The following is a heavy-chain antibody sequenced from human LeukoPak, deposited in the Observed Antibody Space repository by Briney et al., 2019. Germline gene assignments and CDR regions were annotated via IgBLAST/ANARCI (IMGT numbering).Heavy chain of an antibody. CDR2: IYYSGST. V-gene: IGHV4-59*01. J-gene: IGHJ6*04. CDR1: GGSISSYY. Sequence: SETLSLTCTVSGGSISSYYWSWIRERPGKGLEWIGYIYYSGSTNYNPSLKSRVTISVDTSKNKFSLKLSSVTAADTAVYYCARSTRRRRGDYYYYGMDVWGKGTTVTVSS. D-gene: IGHD1-1*01. CDR3: ARSTRRRRGDYYYYGMDV.